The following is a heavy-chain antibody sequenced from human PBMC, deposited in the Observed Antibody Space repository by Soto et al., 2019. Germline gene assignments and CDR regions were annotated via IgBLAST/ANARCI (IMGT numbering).Heavy chain of an antibody. CDR1: GFSFTSYG. V-gene: IGHV3-30*18. J-gene: IGHJ6*02. CDR2: ISYDGNNK. Sequence: PGGSLRLSCAASGFSFTSYGMHWVRQAPGKGLEWVAFISYDGNNKFYADSVKGRFTISRDNSKSTLYLQMDSLRTEDSTAYYCAKDFCSSSSCYGFYYYFYGMDVWGQGTTFTVSS. CDR3: AKDFCSSSSCYGFYYYFYGMDV. D-gene: IGHD2-2*01.